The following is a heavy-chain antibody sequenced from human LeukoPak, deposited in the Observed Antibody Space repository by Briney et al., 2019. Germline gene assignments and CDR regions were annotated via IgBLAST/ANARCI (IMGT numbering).Heavy chain of an antibody. CDR2: IIPIFGTA. V-gene: IGHV1-69*01. Sequence: ASVKVSCKASGGTFSSYAISWVRQAPGKGLEWMGGIIPIFGTANYAQKFQGRVTITADESTSTAYMELSSLRSEDTAVYYCARSPYCSGGSGQSQRYYYYYMDVWGKGTTVTVSS. CDR1: GGTFSSYA. CDR3: ARSPYCSGGSGQSQRYYYYYMDV. J-gene: IGHJ6*03. D-gene: IGHD2-15*01.